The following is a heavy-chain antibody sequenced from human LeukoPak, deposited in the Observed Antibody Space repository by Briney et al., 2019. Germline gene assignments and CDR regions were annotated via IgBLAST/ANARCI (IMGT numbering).Heavy chain of an antibody. CDR1: GGSISTPGCY. V-gene: IGHV4-39*01. CDR2: LYHSGST. Sequence: PSETLSLTCTVSGGSISTPGCYWGWIRQPPGKGLEWIGSLYHSGSTYYKPSLKSRATMSVDKSKNQCSLKLRSVTAADTAVYYCARHALATVTDPSFDYWGQGTLVTVSS. CDR3: ARHALATVTDPSFDY. D-gene: IGHD2-21*02. J-gene: IGHJ4*02.